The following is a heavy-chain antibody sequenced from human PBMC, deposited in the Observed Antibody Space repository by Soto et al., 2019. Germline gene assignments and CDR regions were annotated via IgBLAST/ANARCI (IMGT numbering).Heavy chain of an antibody. J-gene: IGHJ4*02. CDR3: AMYCSSCYGAAVNYYLDY. Sequence: GGSLRLSCAASGFTFSSFDMHWGRQATGKGLEWVSAIGAASNTYYPASVKGRFTISRENAKNSLYLQMNSLRAEDTAVYYCAMYCSSCYGAAVNYYLDYWGQGTLVTVSS. CDR1: GFTFSSFD. D-gene: IGHD6-13*01. CDR2: IGAASNT. V-gene: IGHV3-13*01.